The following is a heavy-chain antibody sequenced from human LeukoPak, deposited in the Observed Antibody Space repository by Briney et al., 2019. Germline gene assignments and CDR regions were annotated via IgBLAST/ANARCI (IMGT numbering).Heavy chain of an antibody. D-gene: IGHD3-22*01. CDR3: ARSSGYYYYYYMDV. CDR2: IYSGGST. V-gene: IGHV3-66*01. J-gene: IGHJ6*03. CDR1: GFTFSSYW. Sequence: GGSLRLSCAASGFTFSSYWMHWVRQAPGKGLEWVSVIYSGGSTYYADSVKGRFTISRDNSKNTLYLQMNSLRAEDTAVYYCARSSGYYYYYYMDVWGKGTTVTISS.